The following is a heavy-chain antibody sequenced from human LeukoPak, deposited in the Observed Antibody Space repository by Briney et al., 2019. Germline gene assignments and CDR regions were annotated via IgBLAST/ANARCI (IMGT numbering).Heavy chain of an antibody. CDR1: GFTFSDYY. V-gene: IGHV3-11*01. D-gene: IGHD2-2*01. CDR2: ISSSGSTI. Sequence: GGSLRLSCAASGFTFSDYYMSWIRQAPGKGLEWVSYISSSGSTIYYADSVKGRFTISRDNAKNSLYLQMNSLRAEDTAVYYCARDLLLLDCSSTSCYAYNWFDPWGQGTLVTVSS. CDR3: ARDLLLLDCSSTSCYAYNWFDP. J-gene: IGHJ5*02.